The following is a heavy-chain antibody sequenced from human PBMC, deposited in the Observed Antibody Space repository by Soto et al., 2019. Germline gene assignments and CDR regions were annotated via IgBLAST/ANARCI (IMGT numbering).Heavy chain of an antibody. J-gene: IGHJ3*02. CDR3: ARASGDDAFDI. CDR1: GGSISSGDYY. CDR2: IYYSGST. Sequence: PSETLSLTCTVSGGSISSGDYYWSWIRQPPGKGLEWIGYIYYSGSTYYNPSLKSRVTISVDTSKNQFSLKLSSVTAADTAVYYCARASGDDAFDIWGQGTMVTVSS. D-gene: IGHD1-26*01. V-gene: IGHV4-30-4*01.